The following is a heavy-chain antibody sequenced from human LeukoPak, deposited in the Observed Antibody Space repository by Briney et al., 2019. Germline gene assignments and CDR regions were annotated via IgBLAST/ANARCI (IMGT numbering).Heavy chain of an antibody. Sequence: GGSLRLSCAASGFTFSSYSMNWVRQAPGKGLEWVSSISSSSSYIYYADSVKGRFTISRDNAKNSLYLQMNSLRAEDTAVYYCARDPLDISRWANAFDIWGQGTMVTVSS. CDR3: ARDPLDISRWANAFDI. CDR1: GFTFSSYS. V-gene: IGHV3-21*01. D-gene: IGHD2-2*03. CDR2: ISSSSSYI. J-gene: IGHJ3*02.